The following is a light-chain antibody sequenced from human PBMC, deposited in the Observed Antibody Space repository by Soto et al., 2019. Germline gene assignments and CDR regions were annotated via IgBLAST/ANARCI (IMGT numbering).Light chain of an antibody. V-gene: IGLV2-23*02. CDR3: CSFADRTPWA. J-gene: IGLJ2*01. CDR2: EVT. CDR1: GTDVGTYSF. Sequence: QSALTQPASVSGSPGQSITISCTGSGTDVGTYSFVSWFQRHPGKAPQLTIYEVTERPSGVSPRFSGSKSVNTASLATSGFRAEDEADYFCCSFADRTPWAFGGGTEVTVL.